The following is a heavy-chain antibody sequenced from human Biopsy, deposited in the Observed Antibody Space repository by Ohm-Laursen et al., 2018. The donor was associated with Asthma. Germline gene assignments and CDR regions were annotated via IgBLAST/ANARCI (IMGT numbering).Heavy chain of an antibody. CDR2: IHKNGIG. Sequence: TFSRYDMSWVRQPPGKGLEWVGSIHKNGIGYYKSSLKSRLTISVDTSKNQFSLKVTSVTAADTAVYYCARQKLAAAEGPFDLWGQGTMVTVSS. CDR1: TFSRYD. CDR3: ARQKLAAAEGPFDL. J-gene: IGHJ3*01. V-gene: IGHV4-39*01. D-gene: IGHD6-13*01.